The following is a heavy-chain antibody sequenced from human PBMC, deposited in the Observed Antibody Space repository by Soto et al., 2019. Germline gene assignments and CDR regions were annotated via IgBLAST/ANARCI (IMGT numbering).Heavy chain of an antibody. Sequence: ASVKVSCKASGYTFTSYAMHWVRQAPGQRLEWMGWINAGNGNTKYSQKFQGRVTITRDTSASTAYMELSSLRSEDTAVYYCARDKGYNWNHKPYFDYWGQGTLVTVSS. V-gene: IGHV1-3*01. CDR1: GYTFTSYA. CDR3: ARDKGYNWNHKPYFDY. D-gene: IGHD1-20*01. J-gene: IGHJ4*02. CDR2: INAGNGNT.